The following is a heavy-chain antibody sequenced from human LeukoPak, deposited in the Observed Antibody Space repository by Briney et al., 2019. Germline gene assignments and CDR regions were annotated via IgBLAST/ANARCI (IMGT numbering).Heavy chain of an antibody. V-gene: IGHV3-48*04. Sequence: GGSLRLSCAASGFTFSSYSMNWVRQAPGKGLEWVSYISSSSSTIYYADSVKGRFTISRDNAKNSLYLQMNGLRAEDTAVYYCARALRYFDWLSTSPEYNWLDPWGQGTLVTVSS. D-gene: IGHD3-9*01. CDR1: GFTFSSYS. CDR2: ISSSSSTI. CDR3: ARALRYFDWLSTSPEYNWLDP. J-gene: IGHJ5*02.